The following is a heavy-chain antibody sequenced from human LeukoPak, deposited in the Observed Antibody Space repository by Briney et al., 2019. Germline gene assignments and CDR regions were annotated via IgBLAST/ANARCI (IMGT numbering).Heavy chain of an antibody. Sequence: GGSLRLSCAASGFTFSSYWMSWVRQAPGKGLEWVSVIYSGGSTYYADSVKGRFTISRDNSKNTLYLQMNSLRAEDTAVYYCASSTPGAFDIWGQGTMVTVSS. J-gene: IGHJ3*02. CDR3: ASSTPGAFDI. V-gene: IGHV3-53*01. CDR1: GFTFSSYW. CDR2: IYSGGST.